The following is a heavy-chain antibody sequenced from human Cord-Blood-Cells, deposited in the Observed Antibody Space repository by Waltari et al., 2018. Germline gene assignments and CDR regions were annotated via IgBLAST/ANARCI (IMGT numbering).Heavy chain of an antibody. CDR1: GYTFTGYY. V-gene: IGHV1-2*02. J-gene: IGHJ4*02. D-gene: IGHD5-12*01. CDR3: ASPRPIPYQYSGYERGFDY. Sequence: QVQLVQSGAEVKKPGASVKVSRKASGYTFTGYYMHWVRQAPGQGLEWMGWINPNSGGTNYAQKFQGRVTMTRDTSISTAYMELSRLRSDDTAVYYCASPRPIPYQYSGYERGFDYWGQGTLVTVSS. CDR2: INPNSGGT.